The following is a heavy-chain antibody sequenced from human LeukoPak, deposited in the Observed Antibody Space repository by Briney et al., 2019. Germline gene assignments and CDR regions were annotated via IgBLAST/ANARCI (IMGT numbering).Heavy chain of an antibody. D-gene: IGHD3-22*01. CDR2: ISGSGGST. Sequence: GGSLRLSCAASGFIFSSYAMSWVRQAPGKGLEWVSAISGSGGSTYYADSVKGRFTISRDNSKNTLSLQMNSLRAEDTAVYYCAKDRSYYDSSGYRNFDNWGQGTLVTVSS. V-gene: IGHV3-23*01. CDR1: GFIFSSYA. J-gene: IGHJ4*02. CDR3: AKDRSYYDSSGYRNFDN.